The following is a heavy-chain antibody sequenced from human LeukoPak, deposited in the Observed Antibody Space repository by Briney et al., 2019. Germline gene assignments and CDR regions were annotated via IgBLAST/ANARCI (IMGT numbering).Heavy chain of an antibody. V-gene: IGHV1-2*02. J-gene: IGHJ6*03. CDR1: GYIFTGYY. CDR2: INPNSGVT. CDR3: AAPEYNYGRMYYYYMDV. Sequence: ASVKVSCKASGYIFTGYYMHWVRQAPGQGLEWMGWINPNSGVTNYAQKFQGRVTLTRDTSISTAYMELSRLRSDDTAVYYCAAPEYNYGRMYYYYMDVWGKGTTVTVSS. D-gene: IGHD5-18*01.